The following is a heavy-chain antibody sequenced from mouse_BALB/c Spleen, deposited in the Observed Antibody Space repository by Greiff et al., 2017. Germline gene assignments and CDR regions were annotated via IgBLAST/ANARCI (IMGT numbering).Heavy chain of an antibody. CDR1: GYTFTDYV. CDR3: VGYYGNYYAMDY. Sequence: QVMLEESGPELVKPGASVKMSCKASGYTFTDYVISWVKQRTGQGLEWIGEIYPGSGSTYYNEKFKGKATLTADKSSNTAYMQLSSLTSEDSAVYFCVGYYGNYYAMDYWGQGTSVTVSS. CDR2: IYPGSGST. D-gene: IGHD2-1*01. V-gene: IGHV1-77*01. J-gene: IGHJ4*01.